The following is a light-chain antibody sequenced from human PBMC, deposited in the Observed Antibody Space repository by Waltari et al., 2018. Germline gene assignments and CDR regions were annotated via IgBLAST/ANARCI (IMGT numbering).Light chain of an antibody. Sequence: EIVLTQSPGTLSLSPGERATLPGRASQSVGKSLAWYQHKPGQAPRLLIYDASSRATGIPDRFSGSGSGTDFSLTISRLEPEDFSVYYCQHYVTLPATFGQGTKVEV. V-gene: IGKV3-20*01. CDR2: DAS. J-gene: IGKJ1*01. CDR1: QSVGKS. CDR3: QHYVTLPAT.